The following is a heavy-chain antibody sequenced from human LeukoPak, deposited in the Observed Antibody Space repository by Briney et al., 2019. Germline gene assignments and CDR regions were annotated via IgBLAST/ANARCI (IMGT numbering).Heavy chain of an antibody. J-gene: IGHJ3*02. CDR1: GFTFSSYS. D-gene: IGHD1-26*01. CDR2: ISSSSSYI. CDR3: ARVGVGAATDAFDI. V-gene: IGHV3-21*01. Sequence: PGGSLRLSCAASGFTFSSYSMNWVRQAPGKGLEWVSSISSSSSYIYYADSVKGRFTISRDNAKNSLYLQMNSLRVEDTAVYYCARVGVGAATDAFDIWGQGTMVTVSS.